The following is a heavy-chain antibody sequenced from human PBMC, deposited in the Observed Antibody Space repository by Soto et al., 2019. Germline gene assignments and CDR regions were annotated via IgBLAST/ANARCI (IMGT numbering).Heavy chain of an antibody. CDR3: ARATGIAAAGRV. V-gene: IGHV4-30-4*01. D-gene: IGHD6-13*01. CDR2: IYYSGST. CDR1: GGSISSGDYY. Sequence: SETLSLTCTVSGGSISSGDYYWSWIRQPPGKGLEWIGYIYYSGSTYYNPSLKSRVTISVDTSKNQFSLKLSSVTAADTAVYYCARATGIAAAGRVWGQGTTVTLSS. J-gene: IGHJ6*02.